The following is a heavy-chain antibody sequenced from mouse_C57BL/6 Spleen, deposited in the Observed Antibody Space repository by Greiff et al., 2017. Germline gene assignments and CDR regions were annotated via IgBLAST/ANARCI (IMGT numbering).Heavy chain of an antibody. V-gene: IGHV1-15*01. J-gene: IGHJ4*01. CDR1: GYTFTDYE. CDR3: TSGNDCYGAMGG. Sequence: QVQLQQSGAELVRPGASVTLSCKASGYTFTDYEMHWVKQTPVHGLEWIGAIDPETGGTAYNQKFKGKAILTADKSSSTAYMELRSLTSEDSAVYYCTSGNDCYGAMGGWGQRASVTVAT. D-gene: IGHD1-1*01. CDR2: IDPETGGT.